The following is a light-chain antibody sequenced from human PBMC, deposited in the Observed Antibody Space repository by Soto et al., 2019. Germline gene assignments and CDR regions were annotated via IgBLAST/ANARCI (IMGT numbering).Light chain of an antibody. CDR2: KVS. CDR3: MQATQYRPYT. Sequence: DVVLTQTPLSSPVTLGQPASISCRSSQSLEHSDGNTYLSWLHQRPGQPPRLLIYKVSHRFSGGPGSFSGGGAGTDFTLKISRVEAEDVGIYYCMQATQYRPYTFGQGTKLEIK. J-gene: IGKJ2*01. V-gene: IGKV2-24*01. CDR1: QSLEHSDGNTY.